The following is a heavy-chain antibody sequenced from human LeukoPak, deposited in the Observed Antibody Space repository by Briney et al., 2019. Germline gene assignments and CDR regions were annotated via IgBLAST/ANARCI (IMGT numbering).Heavy chain of an antibody. CDR1: GFTFSSYG. D-gene: IGHD4-17*01. CDR3: AKSKTTVTSPIDP. J-gene: IGHJ5*02. Sequence: GGSLRLSCAASGFTFSSYGMHWVRQAPGKGLEWVAFIRYDGSNKYYADSVKGRFTISRDNSKNTLYLQMNSLRAEDTAVYYCAKSKTTVTSPIDPWGQGTLVTVSS. V-gene: IGHV3-30*02. CDR2: IRYDGSNK.